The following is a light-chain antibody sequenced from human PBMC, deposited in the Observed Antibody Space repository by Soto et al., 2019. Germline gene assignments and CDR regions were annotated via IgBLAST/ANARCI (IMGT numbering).Light chain of an antibody. V-gene: IGKV3-20*01. J-gene: IGKJ5*01. CDR2: DAS. CDR3: HQYGKSPIT. CDR1: QSVSSSY. Sequence: EIVLTQSPGTLSLSPGERATLSCRASQSVSSSYLAWYQQKVGQAPRLLIYDASSRATGIPDRFSGSGSGTDFTLTISRLEPEDVAVCLCHQYGKSPITFGQGTRLEIK.